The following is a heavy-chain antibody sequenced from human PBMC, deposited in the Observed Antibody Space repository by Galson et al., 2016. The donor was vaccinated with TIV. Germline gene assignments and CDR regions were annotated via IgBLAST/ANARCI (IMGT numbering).Heavy chain of an antibody. J-gene: IGHJ4*02. CDR1: GYRFTSFS. D-gene: IGHD2/OR15-2a*01. Sequence: QSGAEVKKPGESLRISCKGSGYRFTSFSITWVRLMPGKGLEWLGRIAPRDSYPNYNPSFQGHVTFSVDKSVSTAYLQWSSLKASDTAMYFCAREREYYVDFWGQGTLVTVSS. CDR2: IAPRDSYP. CDR3: AREREYYVDF. V-gene: IGHV5-10-1*01.